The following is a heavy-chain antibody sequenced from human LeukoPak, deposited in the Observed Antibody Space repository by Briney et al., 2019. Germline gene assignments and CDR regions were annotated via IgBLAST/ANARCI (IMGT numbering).Heavy chain of an antibody. V-gene: IGHV3-48*01. CDR2: ISSTSSAI. J-gene: IGHJ5*02. Sequence: GGSLRLSCAASRFIFSNHSMNWVRQAPGKGLEWVSYISSTSSAIYYADSVKGRFTVSRDNAKNSLYLQMNSLRAEDTAAYYCVRGLAWGQGTLVAV. CDR1: RFIFSNHS. CDR3: VRGLA.